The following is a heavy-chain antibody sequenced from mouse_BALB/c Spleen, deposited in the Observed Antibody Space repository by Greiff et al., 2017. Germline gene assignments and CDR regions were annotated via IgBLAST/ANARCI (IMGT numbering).Heavy chain of an antibody. CDR3: ARGTTVVATEDY. CDR1: GYTFSSYW. Sequence: QVHVKQSGAELMKPGASVKISCKATGYTFSSYWIEWVKQRPGHGLEWIGEILPGSGSTNYNEKFKGKATFTADTSSNTAYMQLSSLTSEDSAVYYCARGTTVVATEDYWGQGTTLTVSS. V-gene: IGHV1-9*01. J-gene: IGHJ2*01. CDR2: ILPGSGST. D-gene: IGHD1-1*01.